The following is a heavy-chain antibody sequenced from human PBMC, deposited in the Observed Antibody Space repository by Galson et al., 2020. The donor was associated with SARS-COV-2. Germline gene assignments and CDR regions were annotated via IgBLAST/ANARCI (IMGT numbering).Heavy chain of an antibody. V-gene: IGHV3-30-3*01. CDR2: ISYDGSNK. D-gene: IGHD3-16*01. CDR3: ARARGGGYYYGMDV. CDR1: GFPFSSYA. Sequence: AESLTLSCAASGFPFSSYAMHWVRQPQGKGMELVGLISYDGSNKYYADSVKGRLTISRDNSKNTLYMQMNSRRVEETAVDYCARARGGGYYYGMDVWGKGTTVTVSS. J-gene: IGHJ6*04.